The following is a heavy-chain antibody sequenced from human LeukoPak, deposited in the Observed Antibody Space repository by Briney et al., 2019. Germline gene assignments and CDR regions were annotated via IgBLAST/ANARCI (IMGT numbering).Heavy chain of an antibody. Sequence: PGRSLRLSCAASGFTFSSYGMHWVRQAPGKGLEWVAVIWYDGSNKYYADPVKGRFTISRDNSKNTLYLQMNSLRAEDTAVYYCARGDYGDPFDYWGQGTLVTVSS. D-gene: IGHD4-17*01. CDR2: IWYDGSNK. CDR3: ARGDYGDPFDY. V-gene: IGHV3-33*01. CDR1: GFTFSSYG. J-gene: IGHJ4*02.